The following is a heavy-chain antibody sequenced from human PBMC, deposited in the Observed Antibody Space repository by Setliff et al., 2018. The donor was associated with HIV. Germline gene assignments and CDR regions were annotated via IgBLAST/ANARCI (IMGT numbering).Heavy chain of an antibody. Sequence: SSETLSLTCTVSGGSISRYYWSWMRQPAGKGLEWIGRIYPSGNINYNPSLKSRLTMSIATSKNQFSLKPSSVTATDTAVYYCARDAGPHYGSGPPLEYWGQGIQVTVSS. J-gene: IGHJ4*02. CDR1: GGSISRYY. D-gene: IGHD3-10*01. V-gene: IGHV4-4*07. CDR3: ARDAGPHYGSGPPLEY. CDR2: IYPSGNI.